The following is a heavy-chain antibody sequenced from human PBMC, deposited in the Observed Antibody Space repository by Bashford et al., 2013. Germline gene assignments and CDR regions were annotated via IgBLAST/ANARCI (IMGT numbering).Heavy chain of an antibody. CDR1: GFTFSRYY. CDR2: MGSDENQK. V-gene: IGHV3-7*03. J-gene: IGHJ4*02. CDR3: ARVFNFYDACDY. D-gene: IGHD3-22*01. Sequence: GSLRLSCAVSGFTFSRYYMSWVRQAPGKGLEWVASMGSDENQKYYAASVAGRFTISRDNAKNSLFLQMNSLRAEDTAVYYCARVFNFYDACDYWGQGTLVTVSS.